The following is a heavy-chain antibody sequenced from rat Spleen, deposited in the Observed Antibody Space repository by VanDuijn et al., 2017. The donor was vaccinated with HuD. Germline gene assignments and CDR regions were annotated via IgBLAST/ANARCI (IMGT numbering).Heavy chain of an antibody. D-gene: IGHD1-2*01. CDR2: ISYDGITT. J-gene: IGHJ1*01. Sequence: EVQLVESGGGLVQPGRSLKLSCAASGFTFSDYGLAWVRQAPTKGLEWVAAISYDGITTYYRDSVRGRFTISSDNARTTLYLQMDSLRSEDTATYYCTTGTIAAPYWYFDFWGPGTMVTVSS. CDR3: TTGTIAAPYWYFDF. CDR1: GFTFSDYG. V-gene: IGHV5-29*01.